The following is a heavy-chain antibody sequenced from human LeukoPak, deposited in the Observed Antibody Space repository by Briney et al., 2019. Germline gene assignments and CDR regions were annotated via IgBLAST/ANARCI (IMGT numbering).Heavy chain of an antibody. CDR3: ATTISSHIAAASGVAFDI. D-gene: IGHD6-13*01. V-gene: IGHV1-24*01. J-gene: IGHJ3*02. CDR2: FDPEDGET. Sequence: ASVKVSCKVSGYTLTELSMHWVRQAPGKGLEWMGGFDPEDGETIYAQKFQGRVTMTEDTSTDTAYMELSSLRFEDTAVYYCATTISSHIAAASGVAFDIWGQGTMVTVSS. CDR1: GYTLTELS.